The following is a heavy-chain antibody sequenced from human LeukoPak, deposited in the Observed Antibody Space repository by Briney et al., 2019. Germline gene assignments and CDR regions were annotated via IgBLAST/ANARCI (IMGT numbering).Heavy chain of an antibody. V-gene: IGHV3-48*04. J-gene: IGHJ5*02. CDR2: ISSSGSTI. D-gene: IGHD6-13*01. CDR1: GFIFSSYW. CDR3: ARIIAVGGTDWFDP. Sequence: PGGSLRLSCAASGFIFSSYWMTWVRQAPGKGLEWVSYISSSGSTIYYADSVKGRFTISRDNAKNSLYLQMNSLRAEDTAVYYCARIIAVGGTDWFDPWGQGTLVTVSS.